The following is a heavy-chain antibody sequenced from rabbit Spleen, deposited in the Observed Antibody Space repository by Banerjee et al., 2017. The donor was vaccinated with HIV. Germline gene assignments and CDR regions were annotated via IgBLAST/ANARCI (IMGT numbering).Heavy chain of an antibody. D-gene: IGHD2-1*01. CDR3: VRDLGYDDYSEKGYFNL. Sequence: QLEESGGGLVQPGGSLKLSCKASGFSLSSYYMNWVRQAPGKGLEWIGYIDPIFGRTYYASWVNGRFTISSHNAQNTLYLQLNSLTAADTATYFCVRDLGYDDYSEKGYFNLWGQGTLVTVS. J-gene: IGHJ4*01. CDR2: IDPIFGRT. CDR1: GFSLSSYY. V-gene: IGHV1S7*01.